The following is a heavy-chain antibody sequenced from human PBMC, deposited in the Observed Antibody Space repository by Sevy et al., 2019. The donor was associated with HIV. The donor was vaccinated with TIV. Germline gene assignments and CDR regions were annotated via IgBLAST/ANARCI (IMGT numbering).Heavy chain of an antibody. CDR2: ISYDGSNK. CDR1: GFTFSSYA. D-gene: IGHD4-17*01. V-gene: IGHV3-30-3*01. CDR3: ARAEYGDYRVYDY. J-gene: IGHJ4*02. Sequence: GGSLRLSCAASGFTFSSYAMHWVRQAPGKGLEWVAVISYDGSNKYYADSVKGRFTISRDNSKNTLYLQMNSLRAEDTAVYYCARAEYGDYRVYDYWGQRTLVTVSS.